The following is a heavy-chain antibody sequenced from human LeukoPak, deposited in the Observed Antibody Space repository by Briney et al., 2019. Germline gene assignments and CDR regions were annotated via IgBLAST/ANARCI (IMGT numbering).Heavy chain of an antibody. Sequence: PGGSLRLSCAASGFTFSSYSMNWVRQAPGKGLEWVSSISSSSSYIYYADSVKGRFTISRDNAKSSLYLQMNSLRAEDTALYYCASFTAAGFWGQGTLVTVSS. CDR3: ASFTAAGF. CDR2: ISSSSSYI. V-gene: IGHV3-21*04. CDR1: GFTFSSYS. J-gene: IGHJ4*02. D-gene: IGHD6-13*01.